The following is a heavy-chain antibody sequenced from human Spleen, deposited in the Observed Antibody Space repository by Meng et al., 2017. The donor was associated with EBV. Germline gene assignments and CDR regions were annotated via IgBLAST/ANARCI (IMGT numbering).Heavy chain of an antibody. CDR1: GFSFNTYW. J-gene: IGHJ5*02. CDR2: TNEDGRIT. CDR3: SRDLVGSDDA. D-gene: IGHD6-25*01. Sequence: HLVEAGGALVQPGGSLRLSCSASGFSFNTYWMHWVRQVPGKGLVWVSRTNEDGRITNYADSVKGRFTISRDNTKNTLYLQMNSLRAEDTAVYFCSRDLVGSDDAWGQGTLVTVSS. V-gene: IGHV3-74*01.